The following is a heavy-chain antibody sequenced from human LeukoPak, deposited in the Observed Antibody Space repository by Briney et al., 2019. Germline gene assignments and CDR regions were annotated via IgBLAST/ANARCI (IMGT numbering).Heavy chain of an antibody. CDR2: INPNSGGT. Sequence: GASVKVSCKASGYTFIGYYMHWVRQAPGQGLEWMGWINPNSGGTNYAQKFQGRVTMTRDTSISTAYMGLSRPRSDDTAVYYCARDLGESSSWYHADYYYYMDVWGKGTTVTVSS. V-gene: IGHV1-2*02. CDR3: ARDLGESSSWYHADYYYYMDV. CDR1: GYTFIGYY. J-gene: IGHJ6*03. D-gene: IGHD6-13*01.